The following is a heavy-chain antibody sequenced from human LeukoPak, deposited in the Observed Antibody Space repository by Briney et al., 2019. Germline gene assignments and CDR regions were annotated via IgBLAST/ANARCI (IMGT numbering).Heavy chain of an antibody. Sequence: ASVKVSCKASGYSFTTYDINWVRQATGQGLEWMGWMNPNSGNTGYAQKFQGRVTITRNTSISTAYMELSSLTSEDTAVYYCARGRGGDCSGGSCYRFDYWGRGTLVTVSS. J-gene: IGHJ4*02. V-gene: IGHV1-8*03. CDR3: ARGRGGDCSGGSCYRFDY. D-gene: IGHD2-15*01. CDR1: GYSFTTYD. CDR2: MNPNSGNT.